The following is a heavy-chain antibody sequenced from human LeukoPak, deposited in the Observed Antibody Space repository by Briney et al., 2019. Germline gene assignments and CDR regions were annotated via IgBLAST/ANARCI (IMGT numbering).Heavy chain of an antibody. CDR2: VESNGRNT. CDR1: GFTFSTSW. J-gene: IGHJ4*02. CDR3: ARDGSAYKFDY. V-gene: IGHV3-74*01. Sequence: GGSLRLSCAASGFTFSTSWMHWVRQAPGKGLVWVSRVESNGRNTIYADSVKGRFTISRDNRKNTLYLQMNSLRAEDTAVYYCARDGSAYKFDYWGQGTLVTVSS. D-gene: IGHD5-24*01.